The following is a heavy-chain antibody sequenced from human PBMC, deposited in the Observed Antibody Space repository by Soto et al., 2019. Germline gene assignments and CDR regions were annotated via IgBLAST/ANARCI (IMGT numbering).Heavy chain of an antibody. CDR3: AREFSNGMDV. CDR1: GFTFSNYA. V-gene: IGHV3-33*01. CDR2: IWYDGGKK. Sequence: ESGGGVVQPGRSLRLSCAASGFTFSNYAMHWVRQAPGKGLEWVAVIWYDGGKKYYADSVKGRFTISRGNSKNTLYLQMNSLRAEDTAVYYCAREFSNGMDVWGQGTTVTASS. J-gene: IGHJ6*02.